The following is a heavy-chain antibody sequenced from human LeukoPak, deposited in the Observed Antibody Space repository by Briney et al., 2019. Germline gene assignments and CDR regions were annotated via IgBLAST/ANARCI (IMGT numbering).Heavy chain of an antibody. CDR2: ISYDGSNK. Sequence: GGSLRLSCAASGFTFSSYGMHWVRQAPGKGLEWVAVISYDGSNKYYADSVKGRFTISRDNSKNTLYLQMNSLRAEDTAVYYCAKDNWEGEGSSWYPLPPGYWGQGTLVTVSP. V-gene: IGHV3-30*18. D-gene: IGHD6-13*01. CDR1: GFTFSSYG. J-gene: IGHJ4*02. CDR3: AKDNWEGEGSSWYPLPPGY.